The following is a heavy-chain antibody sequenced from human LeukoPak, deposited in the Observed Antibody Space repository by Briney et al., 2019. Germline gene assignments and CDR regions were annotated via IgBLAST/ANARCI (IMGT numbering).Heavy chain of an antibody. CDR2: IYSGGST. V-gene: IGHV3-53*01. CDR1: GFTVSSNY. J-gene: IGHJ4*02. D-gene: IGHD3-3*01. Sequence: GGSLRLSCAASGFTVSSNYMSWVRQAPGKGLEWVSVIYSGGSTYYADPVRGRFTISRDNSKNTLYLQMNSLRAEDTAVYYCAKSRPPGDITIFGVVTYYFDYWGQGTLVTVSS. CDR3: AKSRPPGDITIFGVVTYYFDY.